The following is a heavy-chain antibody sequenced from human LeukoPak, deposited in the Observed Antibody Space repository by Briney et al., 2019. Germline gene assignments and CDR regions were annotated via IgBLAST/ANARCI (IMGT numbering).Heavy chain of an antibody. D-gene: IGHD3-10*01. CDR2: INHSGST. Sequence: SETLSLTCAVYGGSFSGYYWSWIRQPPGKGLEWIGEINHSGSTNYNPSLKGRVTISVDTSKNQFSLKLSSVTAADTAVYYCARGTLLLLWFGEPTHFDYWGQGTLVTVSS. CDR1: GGSFSGYY. V-gene: IGHV4-34*01. J-gene: IGHJ4*02. CDR3: ARGTLLLLWFGEPTHFDY.